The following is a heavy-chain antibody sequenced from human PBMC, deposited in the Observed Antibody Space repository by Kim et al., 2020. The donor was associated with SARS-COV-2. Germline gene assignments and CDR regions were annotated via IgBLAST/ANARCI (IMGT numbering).Heavy chain of an antibody. V-gene: IGHV1-69*01. CDR3: ARSPADDILTPAGDV. Sequence: QKFQGRVTITADESTSTAYMELSSLRSEDTAVYYCARSPADDILTPAGDVWGQGTTVTVSS. D-gene: IGHD3-9*01. J-gene: IGHJ6*02.